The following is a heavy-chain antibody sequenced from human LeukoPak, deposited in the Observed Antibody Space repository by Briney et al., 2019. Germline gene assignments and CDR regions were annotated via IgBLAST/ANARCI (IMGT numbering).Heavy chain of an antibody. Sequence: GGSLRLSCAASGFTFSSYAMHWVRQAPGKGLEWVAVISYDGSNKYYADSVKGRFTISRGNSKNTLYLQMNSLRAEDTAVYYCARDPEYWGQGTLVTVSS. V-gene: IGHV3-30*04. CDR2: ISYDGSNK. CDR1: GFTFSSYA. CDR3: ARDPEY. J-gene: IGHJ4*02.